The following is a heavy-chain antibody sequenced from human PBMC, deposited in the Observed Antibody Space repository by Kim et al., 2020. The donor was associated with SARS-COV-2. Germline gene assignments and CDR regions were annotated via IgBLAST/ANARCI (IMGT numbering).Heavy chain of an antibody. CDR2: INTDGTST. Sequence: GGSLRLSCAASGFTFSGYWMHWVRQAPGKGLVWVSRINTDGTSTSYADSVKGRFTISRDNAKNTLYLQMNSLRAEDTAVYYCAGHVAVAGTLRKTAYGMDVWGQGTTVTVSS. V-gene: IGHV3-74*01. D-gene: IGHD6-19*01. CDR3: AGHVAVAGTLRKTAYGMDV. J-gene: IGHJ6*02. CDR1: GFTFSGYW.